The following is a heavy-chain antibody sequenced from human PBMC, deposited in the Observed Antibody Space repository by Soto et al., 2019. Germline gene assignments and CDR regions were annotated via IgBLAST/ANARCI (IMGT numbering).Heavy chain of an antibody. J-gene: IGHJ4*02. CDR2: IYYSGST. CDR3: ARGGPSGYGDY. CDR1: GGSISSYY. V-gene: IGHV4-59*01. Sequence: VQLVESGPGLVKPSETLSLTCTVSGGSISSYYWSWIRQPPGKGLEWIGYIYYSGSTNYNPSLKSRVTISVDTSKNQFSLKLSAVTAADTAVYYCARGGPSGYGDYWGQGTLVTVSS. D-gene: IGHD5-12*01.